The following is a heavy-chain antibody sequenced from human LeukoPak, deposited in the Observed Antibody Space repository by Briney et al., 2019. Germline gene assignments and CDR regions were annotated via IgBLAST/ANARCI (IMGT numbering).Heavy chain of an antibody. D-gene: IGHD6-13*01. CDR3: AKSGIAAAGTKRGYSDY. CDR1: GFTFSSYG. J-gene: IGHJ4*02. Sequence: GRSLRLSCAASGFTFSSYGMHWVRQAPGKGLEWVAVISYDGSNKYSADSAKGRFTISRDNSKNTLYLQMNSLRAEDTAVYYCAKSGIAAAGTKRGYSDYWGQGTLVTVSS. V-gene: IGHV3-30*18. CDR2: ISYDGSNK.